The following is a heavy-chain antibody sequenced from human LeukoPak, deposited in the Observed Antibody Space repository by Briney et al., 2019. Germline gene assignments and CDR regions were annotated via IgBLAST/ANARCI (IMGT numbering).Heavy chain of an antibody. CDR3: ACSGYSSGWYFDY. CDR2: ISGSGGST. D-gene: IGHD6-19*01. J-gene: IGHJ4*02. V-gene: IGHV3-23*01. Sequence: GGSLRLSCAASGFTFSSYAMSWVRQAPGKGLEWVSAISGSGGSTYYADSVKGRFTISRDNSKNTLYLQMNSLRAEDTAVYYCACSGYSSGWYFDYWGQGTLVTVSS. CDR1: GFTFSSYA.